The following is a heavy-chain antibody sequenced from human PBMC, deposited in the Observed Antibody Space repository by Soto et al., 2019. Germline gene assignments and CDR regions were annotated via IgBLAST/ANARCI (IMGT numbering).Heavy chain of an antibody. J-gene: IGHJ4*02. V-gene: IGHV3-30*18. Sequence: GGSLRLSCAASGFTFSSYGMHWVRQAPGKGLEWVAVISYDGSNKYYADSVKGRFTISRDNSKNTLYLQMNSLRAEDTAVYYCAKASGGITMRVVVIAPDYWGQGTLVTVSS. CDR1: GFTFSSYG. CDR3: AKASGGITMRVVVIAPDY. D-gene: IGHD3-22*01. CDR2: ISYDGSNK.